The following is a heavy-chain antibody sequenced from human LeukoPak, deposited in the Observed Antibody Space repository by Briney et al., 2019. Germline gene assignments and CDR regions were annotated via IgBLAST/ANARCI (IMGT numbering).Heavy chain of an antibody. V-gene: IGHV4-34*01. CDR1: GGSFSGYY. D-gene: IGHD5-18*01. Sequence: PSETLSLTCAVYGGSFSGYYWSWIRQPPGKGLEWIGEINHSGSTNYNPSLKSRVTISVDTSKNQFSLKLSSVTAADTAVYYCARGGLRLWCHPIDYWGQGTLVTVSS. CDR2: INHSGST. J-gene: IGHJ4*02. CDR3: ARGGLRLWCHPIDY.